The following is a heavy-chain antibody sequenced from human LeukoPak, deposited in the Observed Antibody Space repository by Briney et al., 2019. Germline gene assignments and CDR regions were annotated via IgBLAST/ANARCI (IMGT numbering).Heavy chain of an antibody. V-gene: IGHV3-30*04. Sequence: PGRSLGLSCAASGFTFSSYAMHWVRQAPGKGPEWVAVISYDGSNRYYADSVKGRFTISRDNSKNTLYLQMNSLRAEDTAVYYCARYSSSWGLFDYWGQGTLVTVSS. CDR1: GFTFSSYA. D-gene: IGHD6-13*01. CDR2: ISYDGSNR. CDR3: ARYSSSWGLFDY. J-gene: IGHJ4*02.